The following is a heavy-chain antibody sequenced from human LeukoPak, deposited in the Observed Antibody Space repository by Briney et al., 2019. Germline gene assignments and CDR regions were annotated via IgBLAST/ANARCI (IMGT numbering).Heavy chain of an antibody. D-gene: IGHD2-15*01. Sequence: PGGSLRLSCAASGFTFSSYGMHWVRQAPGKGLEWVAVIWYDGSNKYYADSVKGRFTISRDNSKNTLYLQMNSLRAEDTAVYYCARDSGYCSGGSCYPEYYFDYWGQGTLVTVSS. CDR3: ARDSGYCSGGSCYPEYYFDY. CDR1: GFTFSSYG. CDR2: IWYDGSNK. J-gene: IGHJ4*02. V-gene: IGHV3-33*01.